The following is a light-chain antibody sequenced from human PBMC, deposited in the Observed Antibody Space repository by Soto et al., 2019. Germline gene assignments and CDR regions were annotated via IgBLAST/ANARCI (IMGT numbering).Light chain of an antibody. CDR3: QQANSFPLT. V-gene: IGKV1-12*01. Sequence: DIHMTQSPSSLSASIGDRVTITCRASQGISTYLGWYQQKPGKAPKLPIYTASSLQSGVPSRFSGSGSGTDFTLTISSLQPEDFATYYCQQANSFPLTFGGGTKVDIK. J-gene: IGKJ4*01. CDR2: TAS. CDR1: QGISTY.